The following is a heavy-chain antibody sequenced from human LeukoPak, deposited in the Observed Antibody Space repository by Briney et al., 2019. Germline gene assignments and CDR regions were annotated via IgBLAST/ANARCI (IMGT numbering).Heavy chain of an antibody. V-gene: IGHV3-30*04. Sequence: GGSLRLSCAVSRFTFSGYTMHWVRQAPGKGLEWLALISSDGRDKFYADSVKGRFTISRDNSKNTLYLQIDSLRVDDTAVYYCARDKSSQRPYFLDYWGQGTPVTVSS. D-gene: IGHD3-9*01. J-gene: IGHJ4*02. CDR2: ISSDGRDK. CDR3: ARDKSSQRPYFLDY. CDR1: RFTFSGYT.